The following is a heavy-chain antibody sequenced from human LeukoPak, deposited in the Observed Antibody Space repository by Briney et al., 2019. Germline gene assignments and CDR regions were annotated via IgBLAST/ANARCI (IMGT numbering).Heavy chain of an antibody. CDR1: GGSISTYY. V-gene: IGHV4-59*08. Sequence: SETLSLTCTVSGGSISTYYWNWIRQPPGKGLEWIGYIYFSGSTIYNPSLKSRVTISVDTSKNQFSLKLSSVTAADTAVYYCARRDSGSYEAWFDPWGQGTLVTVSS. J-gene: IGHJ5*02. CDR2: IYFSGST. D-gene: IGHD1-26*01. CDR3: ARRDSGSYEAWFDP.